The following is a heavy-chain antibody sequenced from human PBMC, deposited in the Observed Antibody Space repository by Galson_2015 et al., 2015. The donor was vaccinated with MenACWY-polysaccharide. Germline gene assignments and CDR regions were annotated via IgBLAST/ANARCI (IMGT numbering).Heavy chain of an antibody. D-gene: IGHD1-26*01. V-gene: IGHV3-7*01. Sequence: SLRLSCAASGFTFNNYWMSWVRQAPGKEPEWVANIRQDGSEMYYVDSVKGRFTISRDNAKDSLFLQMNSLRAEDTAVYYCARDKAVGATHSDYGGRGTLFTVSS. CDR2: IRQDGSEM. J-gene: IGHJ4*02. CDR1: GFTFNNYW. CDR3: ARDKAVGATHSDY.